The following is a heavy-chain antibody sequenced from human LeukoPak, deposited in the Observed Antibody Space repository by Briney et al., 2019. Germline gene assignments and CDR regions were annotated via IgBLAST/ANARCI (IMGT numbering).Heavy chain of an antibody. CDR2: IRYDGSNK. CDR1: GFTFSSYA. CDR3: AKDPTQYDCSSTSCHGEPFH. V-gene: IGHV3-30*02. J-gene: IGHJ4*02. D-gene: IGHD2-2*01. Sequence: GGSLRLSCAASGFTFSSYAMHWVRQAPGKGLEWVAFIRYDGSNKYYADSVKGRFTISRDNSKNTLYLQMNSLRAEDTAVYYCAKDPTQYDCSSTSCHGEPFHWGQGTLVTVSS.